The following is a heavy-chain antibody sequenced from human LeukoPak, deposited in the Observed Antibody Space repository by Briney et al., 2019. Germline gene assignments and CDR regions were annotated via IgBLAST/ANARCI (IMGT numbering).Heavy chain of an antibody. CDR3: ARDLDYYDSSGYWGYFDY. J-gene: IGHJ4*02. CDR1: GFTFSSYS. D-gene: IGHD3-22*01. Sequence: GGSLRLSCAASGFTFSSYSMNWVRQAPGKGLEWVSSISSSSSYIYYADSVKGRFTISRDNAKNSLYLQMNSLRAEDTAVYYCARDLDYYDSSGYWGYFDYWAREPWSPSPQ. V-gene: IGHV3-21*01. CDR2: ISSSSSYI.